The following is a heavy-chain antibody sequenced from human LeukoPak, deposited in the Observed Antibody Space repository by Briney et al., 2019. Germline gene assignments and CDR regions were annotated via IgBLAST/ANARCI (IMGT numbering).Heavy chain of an antibody. CDR3: ANLGGDYGDTNYYYYYGMGV. J-gene: IGHJ6*02. Sequence: GGSLRLSCAASGFTFSSYSMNWVRQAPGKGLEWVSYISSSSSTIYYADSVKGRFTISRDNAKNSLYLQMNSLRDEDTAVYYCANLGGDYGDTNYYYYYGMGVWGQGTTVTVSS. D-gene: IGHD4-17*01. V-gene: IGHV3-48*02. CDR1: GFTFSSYS. CDR2: ISSSSSTI.